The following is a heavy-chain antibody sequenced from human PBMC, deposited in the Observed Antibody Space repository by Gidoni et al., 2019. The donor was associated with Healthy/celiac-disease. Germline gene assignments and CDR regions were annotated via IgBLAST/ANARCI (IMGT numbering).Heavy chain of an antibody. CDR3: ARGEGVADY. CDR2: ISSSSSYI. J-gene: IGHJ4*02. Sequence: EVQLVESGGGLVKPGGSLRLSCPASGFTFSSYSMNWVRQAPGKGLEWVSSISSSSSYIYYADSVKGRFTISRDNAKNSLYLQMNSLRAEDTAVYYCARGEGVADYWGQGTLVTVSS. D-gene: IGHD3-3*01. CDR1: GFTFSSYS. V-gene: IGHV3-21*01.